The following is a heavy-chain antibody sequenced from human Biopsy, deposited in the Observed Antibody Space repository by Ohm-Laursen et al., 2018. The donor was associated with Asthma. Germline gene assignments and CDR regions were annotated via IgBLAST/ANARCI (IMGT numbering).Heavy chain of an antibody. D-gene: IGHD2-21*01. Sequence: SLRLSCTASGFTFRNFGMHWVRQAPGKGLEWVALISSDVREWYADSVKGRFTTSRDNSKNTLDLQMNSLRGDDTAVYYCVRWRSGYPDHYSDFWGLGTLVTVSP. J-gene: IGHJ4*02. CDR3: VRWRSGYPDHYSDF. V-gene: IGHV3-30*03. CDR2: ISSDVRE. CDR1: GFTFRNFG.